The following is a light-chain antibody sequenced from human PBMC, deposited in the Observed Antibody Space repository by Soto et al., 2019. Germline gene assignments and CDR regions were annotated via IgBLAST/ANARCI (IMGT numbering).Light chain of an antibody. CDR2: DVS. J-gene: IGLJ1*01. Sequence: ALTQPRSVSGSPGQSVAISCTGSSSDVGGYNYVSWYQQHPGKAPKVMIYDVSKRPSGVPDRFSGSKSDDTASLTITGLQAEDEADYYCCSYAGGPYVFGTGTKVTVL. V-gene: IGLV2-11*01. CDR1: SSDVGGYNY. CDR3: CSYAGGPYV.